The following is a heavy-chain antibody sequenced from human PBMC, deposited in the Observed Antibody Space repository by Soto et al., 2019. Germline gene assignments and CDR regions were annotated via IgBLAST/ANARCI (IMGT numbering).Heavy chain of an antibody. CDR1: GGTFSSYA. CDR3: ASGDSSGYYSGYYYYYGMDV. CDR2: IIPIFGTA. D-gene: IGHD3-22*01. V-gene: IGHV1-69*13. J-gene: IGHJ6*02. Sequence: SVKVSCKASGGTFSSYAISWVRQAPGQGLEWMGGIIPIFGTANYAQKFQGRVTITADESTSTAYMELSSLRSEDTAVYYCASGDSSGYYSGYYYYYGMDVWGQGTTVTVSS.